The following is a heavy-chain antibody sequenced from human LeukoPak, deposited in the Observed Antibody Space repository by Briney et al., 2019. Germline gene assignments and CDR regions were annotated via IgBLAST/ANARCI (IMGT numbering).Heavy chain of an antibody. D-gene: IGHD3-3*01. CDR2: ISWNSGSI. CDR1: GFTFDDYA. V-gene: IGHV3-9*01. J-gene: IGHJ4*02. CDR3: AKDPNYDFWSGYYNGGFDY. Sequence: GGSLRLSCAASGFTFDDYAMHWVRQAPGKGLEWVSGISWNSGSIGYADSVKGRFTISRDNAKNSLYLQMNSLRAEDTALYCCAKDPNYDFWSGYYNGGFDYWGQGTLVTVSS.